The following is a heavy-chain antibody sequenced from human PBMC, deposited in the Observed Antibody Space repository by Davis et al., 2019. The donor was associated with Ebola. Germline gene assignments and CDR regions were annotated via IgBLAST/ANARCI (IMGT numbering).Heavy chain of an antibody. D-gene: IGHD3-22*01. CDR3: TRMESTYYYDSSGYYSILYFDY. J-gene: IGHJ4*02. CDR2: IRSKAYGGTT. Sequence: GGSLRLSCTASGFTFGDYAMSWVRQAPGKGLEWVGFIRSKAYGGTTEYAASVKGRFTISRDDSKSIAYLQMNSLKTEDTAVYYCTRMESTYYYDSSGYYSILYFDYWGQGTLVTVSS. V-gene: IGHV3-49*04. CDR1: GFTFGDYA.